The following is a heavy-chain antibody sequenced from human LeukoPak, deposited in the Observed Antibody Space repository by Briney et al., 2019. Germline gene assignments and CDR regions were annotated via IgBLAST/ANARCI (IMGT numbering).Heavy chain of an antibody. CDR2: IYSSGST. V-gene: IGHV3-53*01. J-gene: IGHJ4*02. D-gene: IGHD5-24*01. CDR1: GLTVSSTY. CDR3: TRTFLSADGYKVGYFDY. Sequence: GGSLRLSCAASGLTVSSTYMSWVRQAPGKGLEWVSLIYSSGSTYYTDSVKGRSTISRDNSKNTLFLQMNSLTDEDTAMYYCTRTFLSADGYKVGYFDYWGQGTLVTVSS.